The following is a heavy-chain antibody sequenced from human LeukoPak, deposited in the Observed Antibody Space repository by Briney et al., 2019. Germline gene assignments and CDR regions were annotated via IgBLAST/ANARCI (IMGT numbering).Heavy chain of an antibody. J-gene: IGHJ4*02. V-gene: IGHV3-53*04. CDR1: GLTDITTY. CDR2: IYTGGNT. CDR3: ARGGCNGHDPYYFDS. D-gene: IGHD2-8*01. Sequence: GGSLTLSCSASGLTDITTYMRWARQAPGKGLECISVIYTGGNTYHADSVKGRFSISRHNSENTIYLQMDSLRPEDAAVYYCARGGCNGHDPYYFDSWGQGSLVTVSS.